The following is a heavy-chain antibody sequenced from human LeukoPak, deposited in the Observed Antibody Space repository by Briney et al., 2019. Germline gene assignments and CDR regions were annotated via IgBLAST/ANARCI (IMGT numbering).Heavy chain of an antibody. CDR1: GGSISSGSYY. V-gene: IGHV4-61*02. D-gene: IGHD3-22*01. CDR3: AREYYYDSSGSPGVDY. CDR2: IYTSGST. J-gene: IGHJ4*02. Sequence: SQTLSLTCTVSGGSISSGSYYWSWIRQPAGKGLEWIGRIYTSGSTNYNPSPNSRVTRSVDTSKNQFSLKLSSVTAADTAVYYCAREYYYDSSGSPGVDYWGQGTLVTVSS.